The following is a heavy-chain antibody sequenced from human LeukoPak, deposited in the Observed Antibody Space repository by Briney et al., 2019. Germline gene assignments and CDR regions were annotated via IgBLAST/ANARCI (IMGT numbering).Heavy chain of an antibody. V-gene: IGHV3-7*01. D-gene: IGHD2-2*01. CDR3: ASFSSSPKGFRT. CDR1: GFTFSSYW. Sequence: GGSLRLSCAASGFTFSSYWMSWVRQAPGKGLEWVANIKQDGSEKYYVDSVKGRFTISRDNAKNSLFLETNSLRAEDTAVYYCASFSSSPKGFRTWGQGTVLTVSS. CDR2: IKQDGSEK. J-gene: IGHJ3*01.